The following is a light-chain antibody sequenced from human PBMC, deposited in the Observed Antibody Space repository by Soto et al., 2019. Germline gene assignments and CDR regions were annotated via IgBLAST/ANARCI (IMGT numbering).Light chain of an antibody. V-gene: IGLV2-14*01. CDR2: EVT. J-gene: IGLJ3*02. CDR1: SSDVGGYNY. CDR3: SSYTSSNTWV. Sequence: QSVLTQPACVSGSPGQSIAISCTGTSSDVGGYNYVSWYQQHPGKAPKRMIYEVTNRPSGVSNRFSGSKSGNTASLTISGLQAEDEADYYCSSYTSSNTWVFGGGTKLTVL.